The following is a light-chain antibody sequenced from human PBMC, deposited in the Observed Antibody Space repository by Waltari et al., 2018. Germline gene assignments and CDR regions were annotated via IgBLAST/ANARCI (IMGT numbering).Light chain of an antibody. CDR2: GAS. CDR3: QQYNNWPPIT. V-gene: IGKV3D-15*01. J-gene: IGKJ4*01. Sequence: EIVMTQSPATLSVSPGERATLSCRASQSVSINLAWYQQKPGQSPRLLIYGASPRATGIPPRCSGSVSVTEFTLTISSLQAEDFSVYFCQQYNNWPPITFGGGTKVEIK. CDR1: QSVSIN.